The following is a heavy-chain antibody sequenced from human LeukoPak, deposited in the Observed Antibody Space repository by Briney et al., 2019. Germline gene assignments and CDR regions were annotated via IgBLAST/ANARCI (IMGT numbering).Heavy chain of an antibody. Sequence: SETLSLTCAVYGGSFSGYYWSWIREPLGKGLEWIGESNHSGSTNYNPSLKSRVTISVDTSKNQFSLKLSSVTAADTAVYYCARGRGWELRAFDIWGQGTMVTVSS. V-gene: IGHV4-34*01. J-gene: IGHJ3*02. CDR1: GGSFSGYY. D-gene: IGHD1-26*01. CDR2: SNHSGST. CDR3: ARGRGWELRAFDI.